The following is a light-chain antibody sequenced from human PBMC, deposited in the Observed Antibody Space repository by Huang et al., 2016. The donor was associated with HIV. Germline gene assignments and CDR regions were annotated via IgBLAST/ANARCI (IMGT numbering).Light chain of an antibody. CDR3: QQYGSSGVT. V-gene: IGKV3-20*01. CDR2: GAS. J-gene: IGKJ1*01. CDR1: QSFSSNY. Sequence: EIALTQSPGTLSLSPGERATLPCRASQSFSSNYLAWYQQKPGQAPRLLIDGASSRATGIPDRCSGSASGTDFTLIISRLEPEDFAVYYCQQYGSSGVTFGQGTKVEVK.